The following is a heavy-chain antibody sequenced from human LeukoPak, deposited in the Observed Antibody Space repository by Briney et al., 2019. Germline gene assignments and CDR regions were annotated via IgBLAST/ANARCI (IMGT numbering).Heavy chain of an antibody. D-gene: IGHD6-19*01. V-gene: IGHV4-34*01. J-gene: IGHJ4*02. CDR3: ARASKWLVNDY. CDR1: GGSFSGYY. Sequence: SETLSLTCAVYGGSFSGYYWSWIRQTPGKGLEWIGEINHSGSTNYNPSLKSRVTISVDTSKNQVAMKLSYVTAADTAVYYCARASKWLVNDYWGQGTLVTVSS. CDR2: INHSGST.